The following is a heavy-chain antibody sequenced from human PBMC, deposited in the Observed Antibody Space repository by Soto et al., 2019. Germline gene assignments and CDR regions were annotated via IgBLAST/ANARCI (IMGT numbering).Heavy chain of an antibody. D-gene: IGHD3-16*02. V-gene: IGHV4-31*03. Sequence: SETLSLTCTVSGGSISSGGYYWSWIRQHPGKGLEWIGYIYYSGSTYYNPSLKSRVTISVDTSKNQFSLKLSSVTAADTAVYYCARVREYYDYIWGSYRYTFDYWGQGSLVTVPS. CDR3: ARVREYYDYIWGSYRYTFDY. CDR2: IYYSGST. J-gene: IGHJ4*02. CDR1: GGSISSGGYY.